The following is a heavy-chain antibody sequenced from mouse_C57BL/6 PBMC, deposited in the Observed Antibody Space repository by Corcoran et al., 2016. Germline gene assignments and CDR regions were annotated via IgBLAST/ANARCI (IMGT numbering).Heavy chain of an antibody. J-gene: IGHJ2*01. V-gene: IGHV14-3*01. CDR1: GFNIKNTY. Sequence: EVQLQQSVAELVRPGASVKLSCTASGFNIKNTYMHWVKQRPEQGLEWIGRIDPANGNTKYAPKFQGKATITADTSSNTAYLQLSSLTSEDTAIYYCARNPLITTVVATGYFDYWGQGTTLTVSS. D-gene: IGHD1-1*01. CDR2: IDPANGNT. CDR3: ARNPLITTVVATGYFDY.